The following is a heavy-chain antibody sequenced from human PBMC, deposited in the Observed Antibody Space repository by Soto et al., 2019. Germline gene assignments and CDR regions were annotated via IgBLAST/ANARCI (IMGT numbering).Heavy chain of an antibody. Sequence: GGSLRLSCAASGFTFSSYAMSWVRQAPGKGLEWVSTISGSGDGTFYADSVKGRFTISRDNSKNMLYLQMNSLGAEDTAVDYCANPPSRGPDRAGGSGGQGALVPVSS. CDR2: ISGSGDGT. J-gene: IGHJ4*02. CDR3: ANPPSRGPDRAGGS. D-gene: IGHD3-10*01. CDR1: GFTFSSYA. V-gene: IGHV3-23*01.